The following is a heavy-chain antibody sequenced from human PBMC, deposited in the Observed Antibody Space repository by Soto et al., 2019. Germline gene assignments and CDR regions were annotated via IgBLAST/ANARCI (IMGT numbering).Heavy chain of an antibody. V-gene: IGHV3-48*03. CDR1: GFTFSSYE. D-gene: IGHD1-1*01. Sequence: PGGSLRLSCEGSGFTFSSYEMNWVRQAPGKGLEWVSYISSSGSTKNYADSVKGRFTISRDNVKNSLYLQMNSLRAEDTAVYYCARVPWNFYYNGMDVWGQGTTVTVSS. J-gene: IGHJ6*02. CDR2: ISSSGSTK. CDR3: ARVPWNFYYNGMDV.